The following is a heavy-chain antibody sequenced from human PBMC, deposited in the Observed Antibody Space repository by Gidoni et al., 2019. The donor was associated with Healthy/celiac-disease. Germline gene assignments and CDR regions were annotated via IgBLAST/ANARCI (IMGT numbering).Heavy chain of an antibody. CDR3: ALMTTVTTDLDY. D-gene: IGHD4-17*01. V-gene: IGHV3-73*01. J-gene: IGHJ4*02. CDR2: IRSKANSYAT. CDR1: GSPFRGSA. Sequence: EVQLGESGGGLVQRGGSLKLSSAASGSPFRGSARHWVRQASGEGREWVGRIRSKANSYATAYAASVKGRFTISRDDSKNTAYLQMNSLKTEDTAVYYCALMTTVTTDLDYWGQGTLVTVSS.